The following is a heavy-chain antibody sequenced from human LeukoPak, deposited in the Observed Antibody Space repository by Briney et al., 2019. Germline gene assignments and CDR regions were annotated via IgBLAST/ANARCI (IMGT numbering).Heavy chain of an antibody. CDR2: ISSSGSTI. CDR1: GFTFSDYY. D-gene: IGHD5-24*01. Sequence: GGSLRLSCAASGFTFSDYYMSWIRQAPGKGLEWVSYISSSGSTIYYADSVKGRLTISRDNAKNSLYLQMNSLRAEDTAVYYCARERVVRWLQLVPYWGQGTLVTVSS. J-gene: IGHJ4*02. V-gene: IGHV3-11*01. CDR3: ARERVVRWLQLVPY.